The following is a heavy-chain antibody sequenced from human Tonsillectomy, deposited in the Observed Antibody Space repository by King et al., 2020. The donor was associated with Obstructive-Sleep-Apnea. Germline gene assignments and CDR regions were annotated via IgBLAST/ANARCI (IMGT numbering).Heavy chain of an antibody. J-gene: IGHJ4*01. V-gene: IGHV3-23*04. Sequence: VQLVESGGGLVQPGGSLRLSCAASGFTFSNYAMSWVRQAPGKGLEWVSTISGSGGSTYHADSVKGRFTISRDNSKNTLYLQMNSLRAEDTAVYYCANWPTEARYFDWSGFDYWGQGTMVTVSS. CDR3: ANWPTEARYFDWSGFDY. CDR2: ISGSGGST. D-gene: IGHD3-9*01. CDR1: GFTFSNYA.